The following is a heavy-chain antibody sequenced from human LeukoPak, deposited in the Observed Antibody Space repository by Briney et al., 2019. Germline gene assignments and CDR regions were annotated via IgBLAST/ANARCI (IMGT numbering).Heavy chain of an antibody. CDR1: GFIFNNVW. D-gene: IGHD3-16*01. V-gene: IGHV3-15*07. Sequence: PGGSLRLSCAASGFIFNNVWMNWVRQAPGKGLEWVGRIKNKGDGGTTDYASAVKGRFTISRDDTKNTLYLQMDSLRIEDSAVYYCTTGIDYEGDYWGQGTLVSVSP. CDR3: TTGIDYEGDY. J-gene: IGHJ4*02. CDR2: IKNKGDGGTT.